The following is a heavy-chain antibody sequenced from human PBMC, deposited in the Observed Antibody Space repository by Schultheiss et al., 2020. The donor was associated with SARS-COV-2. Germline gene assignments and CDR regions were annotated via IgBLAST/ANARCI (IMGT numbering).Heavy chain of an antibody. Sequence: ASVKVSCKASGYTFTSYDINWVRQATGQGLEWMGWINPNSGGTNYAQKFQGWVTMTRDTSISTAYMELSRLKSDDTAVYYCARGLIPATLDPQVLPGSYYGMDVWGQGTTVTVSS. J-gene: IGHJ6*02. CDR1: GYTFTSYD. CDR3: ARGLIPATLDPQVLPGSYYGMDV. CDR2: INPNSGGT. D-gene: IGHD2-15*01. V-gene: IGHV1-2*04.